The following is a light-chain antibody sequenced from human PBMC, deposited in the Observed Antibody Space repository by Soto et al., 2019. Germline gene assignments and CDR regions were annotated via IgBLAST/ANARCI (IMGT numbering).Light chain of an antibody. CDR2: DVS. J-gene: IGLJ1*01. CDR1: SSDVGGYNY. Sequence: QSALTQPASVSGSPGQSITISCTGTSSDVGGYNYVSWYQQHPGKAPKLMIYDVSNRPSGVSNRFSGSKSGNTASLTISGLQAEDEADYYRSSYTSSSTLSYVFGTGTKVTVL. CDR3: SSYTSSSTLSYV. V-gene: IGLV2-14*01.